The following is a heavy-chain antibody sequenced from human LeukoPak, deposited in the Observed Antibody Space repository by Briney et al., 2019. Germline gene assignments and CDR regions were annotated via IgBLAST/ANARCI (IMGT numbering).Heavy chain of an antibody. CDR3: ARQYSYGFKDYYYGMDV. V-gene: IGHV1-8*01. CDR2: MNPNSGNT. CDR1: GYTFTSYD. D-gene: IGHD5-18*01. J-gene: IGHJ6*02. Sequence: ASVKVSCKASGYTFTSYDINWVRQATGQGLEWMGRMNPNSGNTGYAQKFQGRVTMTRNTSISTAYMELSSLRSEDTAVYYCARQYSYGFKDYYYGMDVWGQGTTVTVSS.